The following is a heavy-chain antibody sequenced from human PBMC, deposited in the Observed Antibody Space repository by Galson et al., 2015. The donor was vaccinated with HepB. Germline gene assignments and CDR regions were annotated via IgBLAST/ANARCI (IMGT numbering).Heavy chain of an antibody. CDR1: GFTFSDYY. J-gene: IGHJ4*02. Sequence: SLRLSCAVSGFTFSDYYMSWIRQAPGKGLEWLSYITNSGRSTSCADSVKGRFTISRDNAKNSLYLEMNSLRAEDTAVYYCARESRGNYFTFNYWGQGTLVTVSS. CDR3: ARESRGNYFTFNY. V-gene: IGHV3-11*01. CDR2: ITNSGRST. D-gene: IGHD2/OR15-2a*01.